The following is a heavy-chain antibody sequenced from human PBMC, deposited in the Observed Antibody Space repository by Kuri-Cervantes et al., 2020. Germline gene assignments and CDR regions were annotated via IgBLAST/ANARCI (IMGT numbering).Heavy chain of an antibody. V-gene: IGHV4-30-4*01. Sequence: SETLSLTCTVSGGSISSYYWSWIRQPPGKGLEWIGYIYYSGSTYYNPSLKSRVTISVDTSKNQLSLKLSSVTAADTAVYYCARVVFRYYYDSSAQLGNWFDPWGQGTLVTVSS. CDR2: IYYSGST. D-gene: IGHD3-22*01. CDR3: ARVVFRYYYDSSAQLGNWFDP. CDR1: GGSISSYY. J-gene: IGHJ5*02.